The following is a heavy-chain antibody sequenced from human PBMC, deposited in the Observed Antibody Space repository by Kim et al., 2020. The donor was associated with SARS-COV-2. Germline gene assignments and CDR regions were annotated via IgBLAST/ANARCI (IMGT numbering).Heavy chain of an antibody. Sequence: SETLSLTCTVSGGSISSSSYYWGWIRQPPGKGLEWIGSIYYSGSTYYNPSLKSRVTISVDTSKNQFSLKLSSVTAADTAVYYCASYYDSSGYFSYWGQGTLVTVSS. V-gene: IGHV4-39*01. CDR1: GGSISSSSYY. J-gene: IGHJ4*02. D-gene: IGHD3-22*01. CDR3: ASYYDSSGYFSY. CDR2: IYYSGST.